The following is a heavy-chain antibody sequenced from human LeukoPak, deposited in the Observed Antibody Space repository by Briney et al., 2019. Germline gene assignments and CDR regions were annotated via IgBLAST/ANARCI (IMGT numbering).Heavy chain of an antibody. CDR1: GGSFSGYY. CDR2: IYTSGTT. J-gene: IGHJ4*02. Sequence: PSETLSLTCAVYGGSFSGYYWSWIRQPPGEGLEWIGYIYTSGTTSYNPSFKSRVTISVDTSKNQFSLRLSSVTAADTAVYYCARSYYDFLTGYYLDYWGQGTLVTVSS. D-gene: IGHD3-9*01. CDR3: ARSYYDFLTGYYLDY. V-gene: IGHV4-4*09.